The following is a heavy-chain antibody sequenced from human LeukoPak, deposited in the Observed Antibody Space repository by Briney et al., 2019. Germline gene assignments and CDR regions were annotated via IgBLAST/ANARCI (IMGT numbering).Heavy chain of an antibody. CDR3: AKWSARAAGQLGDYEAYYYNGMDV. J-gene: IGHJ6*02. CDR1: GFTFSIYA. D-gene: IGHD4-17*01. CDR2: ISASGGST. Sequence: GGSLRLSCAASGFTFSIYAMSWVRQAPGKGLEWVSAISASGGSTYYADSVKGRFTISRDNSKNTLYLQMNTLRAEDTAVYYCAKWSARAAGQLGDYEAYYYNGMDVWGQGTTVTVSS. V-gene: IGHV3-23*01.